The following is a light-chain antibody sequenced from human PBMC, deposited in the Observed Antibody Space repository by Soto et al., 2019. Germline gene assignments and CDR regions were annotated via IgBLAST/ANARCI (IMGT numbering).Light chain of an antibody. Sequence: DIQLTQSPSFLSASVGDRVTITCRASQDIFSYLAWYQQKTGKAPKLLIYAASTLQSGVPSRLSGSGSGTEFTLTISSLQPEDFATYYCQQLNSYPRTFGQGTKVEIK. CDR2: AAS. J-gene: IGKJ1*01. V-gene: IGKV1-9*01. CDR1: QDIFSY. CDR3: QQLNSYPRT.